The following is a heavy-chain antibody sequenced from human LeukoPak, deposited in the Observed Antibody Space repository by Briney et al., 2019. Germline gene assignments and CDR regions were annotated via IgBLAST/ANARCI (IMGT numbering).Heavy chain of an antibody. CDR1: GFTFSSYW. J-gene: IGHJ3*02. Sequence: GGSLRLSCAASGFTFSSYWMHWVRQAPGKGLEWVAVRSYDGSNKYYADSVKGRFTISRDNSKNTLYLQMNSLRAEDTAVYYCARGGLSITMVRGVIGAFDIWGQGTMVTVSS. D-gene: IGHD3-10*01. CDR3: ARGGLSITMVRGVIGAFDI. V-gene: IGHV3-30-3*01. CDR2: RSYDGSNK.